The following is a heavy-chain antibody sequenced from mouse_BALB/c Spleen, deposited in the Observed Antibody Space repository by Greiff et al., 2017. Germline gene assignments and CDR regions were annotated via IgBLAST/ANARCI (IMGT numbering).Heavy chain of an antibody. V-gene: IGHV5-6-3*01. CDR1: GFTFSSYC. CDR3: ARDPLYYYAMDY. CDR2: INSNGGST. D-gene: IGHD6-5*01. J-gene: IGHJ4*01. Sequence: EVKLVESGGGLVQPGGSLKLSCAASGFTFSSYCMSWVRQTPDKRLELVATINSNGGSTYYPDSVKGRFTISRDNAKNTLYLQMSSLKSEDTAMYYCARDPLYYYAMDYWGQGTSVTVSS.